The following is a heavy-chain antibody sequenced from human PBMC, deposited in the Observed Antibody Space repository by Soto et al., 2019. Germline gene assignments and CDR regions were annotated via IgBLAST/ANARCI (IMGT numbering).Heavy chain of an antibody. J-gene: IGHJ4*02. CDR1: GFSLSTRGMG. V-gene: IGHV2-70*11. CDR3: ARMALYDSGGYYLFYFDY. Sequence: SGPTLVNPTQTLTLTCTFSGFSLSTRGMGASWIRQPPGKALEWLARIDWDDDKYYSTSLKTRLTISKDTSKNQVVLTMTNLDPVDTATYYCARMALYDSGGYYLFYFDYWGPGTLVTVSS. CDR2: IDWDDDK. D-gene: IGHD3-22*01.